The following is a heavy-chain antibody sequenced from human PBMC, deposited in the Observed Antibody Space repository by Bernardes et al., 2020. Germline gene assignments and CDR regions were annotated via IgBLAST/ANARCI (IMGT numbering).Heavy chain of an antibody. D-gene: IGHD3-10*01. CDR2: IWFDGSNK. J-gene: IGHJ4*02. Sequence: GGSLRLSCAASGFIFSNYGMHWVRQAPGKGLEWVALIWFDGSNKYYADSVKGRFTISRDNSKNTLFLQMNSLRAEDMAVYYCARDPYSHYYNSGSFYNGDFDYWGQGTLVTVSS. V-gene: IGHV3-33*01. CDR1: GFIFSNYG. CDR3: ARDPYSHYYNSGSFYNGDFDY.